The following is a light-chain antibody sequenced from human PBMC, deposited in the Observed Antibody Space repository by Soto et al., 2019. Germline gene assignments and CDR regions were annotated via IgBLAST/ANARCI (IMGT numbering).Light chain of an antibody. J-gene: IGKJ1*01. CDR2: DAS. V-gene: IGKV1-8*01. Sequence: IQMTQSPSTLSGSVGDRVTITCRATQDIGTYLAWYQQIPGKAPKLLIYDASTLQIGVPSRFSGSGSGTDFTLTISYLQSEDFGTYYCQQFYNYPRTFGQGTKVDIK. CDR1: QDIGTY. CDR3: QQFYNYPRT.